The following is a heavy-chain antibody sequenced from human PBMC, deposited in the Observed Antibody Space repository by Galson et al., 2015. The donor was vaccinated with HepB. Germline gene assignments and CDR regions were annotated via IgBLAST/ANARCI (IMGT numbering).Heavy chain of an antibody. CDR2: MSGSGGST. J-gene: IGHJ4*02. CDR3: AKNPYYASNGYYSFDF. CDR1: GFRFNNYA. D-gene: IGHD3-22*01. V-gene: IGHV3-23*01. Sequence: SLRLSCAASGFRFNNYAMSWVRQAPGEGLEWVSGMSGSGGSTYYADSVKGRFTISRDNSKNTLWLQMSSLRAEDTAVYYCAKNPYYASNGYYSFDFWGQGTRVTVSS.